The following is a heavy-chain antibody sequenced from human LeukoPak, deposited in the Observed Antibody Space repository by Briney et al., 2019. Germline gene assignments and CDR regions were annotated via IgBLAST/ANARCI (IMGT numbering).Heavy chain of an antibody. V-gene: IGHV3-48*01. CDR2: ISSSSSTI. CDR3: ARDQCSSTSCYAGVSNYYYYYGMDV. Sequence: GSLRLSCAASGFTFSSYSMNWVRQAPGKGLEWVSYISSSSSTIYYADSVKGRFTISRDNAKNSLYLQMNSLRAEDTAVYYCARDQCSSTSCYAGVSNYYYYYGMDVWGQGTTVTVSS. J-gene: IGHJ6*02. D-gene: IGHD2-2*01. CDR1: GFTFSSYS.